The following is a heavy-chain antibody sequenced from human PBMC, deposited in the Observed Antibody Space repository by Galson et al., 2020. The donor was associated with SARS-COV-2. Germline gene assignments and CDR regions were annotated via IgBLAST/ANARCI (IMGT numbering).Heavy chain of an antibody. Sequence: ASVKVSCTVSGYTLTELSMHWVRQAPGKGLEWMGGFDPEDGETIYAQKFQGRVTMTEDTSTDTAYMELSSLRSEDTAVYYCATAPPMSGYFWFDPWGQGTLVTVSS. V-gene: IGHV1-24*01. CDR3: ATAPPMSGYFWFDP. CDR1: GYTLTELS. CDR2: FDPEDGET. D-gene: IGHD3-3*01. J-gene: IGHJ5*02.